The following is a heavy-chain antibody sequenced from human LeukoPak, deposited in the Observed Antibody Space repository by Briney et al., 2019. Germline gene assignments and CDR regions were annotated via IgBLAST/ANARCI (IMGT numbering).Heavy chain of an antibody. V-gene: IGHV3-15*01. CDR3: TTLLLWFGQLPDY. J-gene: IGHJ4*02. Sequence: GXIKSKTSGETTDYAAPLKGRFTISRDDSKNTLYLQMNSLKTEDTAVYYCTTLLLWFGQLPDYWGQGTLVTVSS. CDR2: IKSKTSGETT. D-gene: IGHD3-10*01.